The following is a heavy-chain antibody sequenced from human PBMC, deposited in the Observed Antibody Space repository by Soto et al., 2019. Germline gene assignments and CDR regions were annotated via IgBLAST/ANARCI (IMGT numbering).Heavy chain of an antibody. Sequence: SETLSLTCTVSGGSISSYYWSWIRQCPGKGLEWIGYIYYSGSTNYNPSLKSRVTISVDTSKNQFSLKLSSVTAADTAVYYCARGGSGLIPFDYWGQGTLVTVSS. CDR2: IYYSGST. CDR3: ARGGSGLIPFDY. J-gene: IGHJ4*02. D-gene: IGHD1-26*01. V-gene: IGHV4-59*01. CDR1: GGSISSYY.